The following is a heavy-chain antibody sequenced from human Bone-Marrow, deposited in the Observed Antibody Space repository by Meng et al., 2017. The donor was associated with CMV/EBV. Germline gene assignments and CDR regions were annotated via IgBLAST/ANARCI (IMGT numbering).Heavy chain of an antibody. D-gene: IGHD2-21*01. J-gene: IGHJ5*02. Sequence: ASVKVSCKASGYTFTTYDIYWVRQTTGQGLEWMGWINPNNGNTGYAQKFQGRVTITRNPSISTAYMALSTLTSEDTAMYYCAGEKVINWFDPWGQGTLVTVSS. CDR2: INPNNGNT. V-gene: IGHV1-8*03. CDR1: GYTFTTYD. CDR3: AGEKVINWFDP.